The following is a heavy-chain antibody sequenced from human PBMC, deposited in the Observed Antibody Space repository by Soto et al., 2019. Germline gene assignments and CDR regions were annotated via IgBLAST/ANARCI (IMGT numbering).Heavy chain of an antibody. D-gene: IGHD3-16*01. CDR3: TKECGMGDTECFHH. J-gene: IGHJ1*01. CDR2: ISRSGRST. CDR1: GFTFNTYA. Sequence: EVQLLESGGGLVQPGGSLRLSCAASGFTFNTYAMSWVRQAPGKGLEWISSISRSGRSTYYADSVKGRVTISRDNSENTLYLQMNRLRTEDTAVYYCTKECGMGDTECFHHWGQGVLVTVSS. V-gene: IGHV3-23*01.